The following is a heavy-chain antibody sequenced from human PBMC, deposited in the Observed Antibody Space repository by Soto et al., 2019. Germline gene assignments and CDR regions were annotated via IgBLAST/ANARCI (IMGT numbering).Heavy chain of an antibody. J-gene: IGHJ4*02. D-gene: IGHD2-15*01. CDR1: GGSISSSSYY. V-gene: IGHV4-39*01. Sequence: QLQLQESGPGLVKPSETLSLTCTVSGGSISSSSYYWGWIRQPPGKGLEWIGSIYYSGSTYYNPSLKSRVTISVDTSKNQFSLKLSSVTAADTAVYYCARHDSSMVAYFDYWGQGTLVTVSS. CDR2: IYYSGST. CDR3: ARHDSSMVAYFDY.